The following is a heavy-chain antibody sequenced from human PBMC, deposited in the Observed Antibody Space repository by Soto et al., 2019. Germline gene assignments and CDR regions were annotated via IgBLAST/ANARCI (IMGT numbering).Heavy chain of an antibody. CDR1: GGSISSGDYY. CDR2: IFYSGST. CDR3: ARWLGYGPHFDY. D-gene: IGHD5-12*01. J-gene: IGHJ4*02. Sequence: SETLSLTCTVSGGSISSGDYYWRWIRQPPGKGLEWIGYIFYSGSTYYNPSLKSRVTISVDTSKNQFSLKLGSVTAADTAVYYCARWLGYGPHFDYWGQGTLVTVSS. V-gene: IGHV4-30-4*01.